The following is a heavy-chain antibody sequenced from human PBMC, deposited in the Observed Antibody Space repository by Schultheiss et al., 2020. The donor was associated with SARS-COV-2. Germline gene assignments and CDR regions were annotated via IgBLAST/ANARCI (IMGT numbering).Heavy chain of an antibody. Sequence: GESLKISCVASGFTFSDYSMHWVRQAPGKGLEWVSWIDGSGHTYYADSVKGRFTVSRDNAKNSVSLQVDSLRVEDTALYYCARPKSQGSPYGMDVWGQGTTVTVSS. CDR1: GFTFSDYS. J-gene: IGHJ6*02. CDR3: ARPKSQGSPYGMDV. V-gene: IGHV3-69-1*01. CDR2: IDGSGHT.